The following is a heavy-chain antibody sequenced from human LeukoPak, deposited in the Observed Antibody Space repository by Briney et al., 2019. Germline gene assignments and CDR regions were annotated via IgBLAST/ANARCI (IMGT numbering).Heavy chain of an antibody. CDR2: IYTSGST. CDR3: ARGLTRVQLWLRPQFDY. CDR1: GGSINSSSYY. D-gene: IGHD5-18*01. J-gene: IGHJ4*02. Sequence: SETLSLTCTVSGGSINSSSYYWSWIRQPAGKGLEWIGRIYTSGSTNYNPSLKSRVTMSVDTPKNQFSLKLSSVTAADTAVYYCARGLTRVQLWLRPQFDYWGQGTLVTVSS. V-gene: IGHV4-61*02.